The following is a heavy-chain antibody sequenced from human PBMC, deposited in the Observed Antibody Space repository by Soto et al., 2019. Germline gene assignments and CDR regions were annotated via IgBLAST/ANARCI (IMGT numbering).Heavy chain of an antibody. V-gene: IGHV3-11*01. Sequence: GGSLRLSCAASGFTFGDYYMSWIRQAPGKGLEWVSYISSSGSSTYYVDSVRGRFTISRDNAKNSLYLQMNSLRAEDTAVYYCAKELLAVAGTLVYWGQGTLVTVSS. D-gene: IGHD6-19*01. CDR1: GFTFGDYY. CDR2: ISSSGSST. J-gene: IGHJ4*02. CDR3: AKELLAVAGTLVY.